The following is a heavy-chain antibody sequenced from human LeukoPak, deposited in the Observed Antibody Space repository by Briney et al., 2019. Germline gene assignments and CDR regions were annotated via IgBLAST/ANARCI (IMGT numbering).Heavy chain of an antibody. CDR3: ARGIQYSSGWYYFDY. D-gene: IGHD6-19*01. CDR1: GGSFSGYY. CDR2: INHSGST. J-gene: IGHJ4*02. Sequence: SETLSLTCAVYGGSFSGYYWSWIRQPPGKGLEWIGEINHSGSTNYNPSLKSRVTMSVDTSKNQFSLKLSSVTAADTAVYYCARGIQYSSGWYYFDYWGQGTLVTVSS. V-gene: IGHV4-34*01.